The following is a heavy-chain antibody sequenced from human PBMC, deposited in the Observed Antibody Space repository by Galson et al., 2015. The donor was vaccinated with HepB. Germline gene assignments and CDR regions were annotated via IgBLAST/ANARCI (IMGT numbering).Heavy chain of an antibody. D-gene: IGHD3-22*01. V-gene: IGHV1-46*01. CDR2: INPSGGST. J-gene: IGHJ4*02. CDR1: GYTFTSYY. Sequence: SVKVSCKASGYTFTSYYMHWVRQAPGQGLEWMGIINPSGGSTSYAQKFRGRVTMTRDTSTSTVYMELSSLRSEDTAVYYCARGPIKNSSGYPFDYWGQGTLVTVSS. CDR3: ARGPIKNSSGYPFDY.